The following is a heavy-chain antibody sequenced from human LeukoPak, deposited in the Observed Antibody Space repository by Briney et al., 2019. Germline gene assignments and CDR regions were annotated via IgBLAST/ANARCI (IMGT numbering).Heavy chain of an antibody. D-gene: IGHD2/OR15-2a*01. CDR2: VSGDGDTT. J-gene: IGHJ4*02. V-gene: IGHV3-43*02. CDR3: AKGNNSLSFNFDY. CDR1: GFNFRDFS. Sequence: GGSLRLSCAASGFNFRDFSMHWVRQVPGKGLEWVSLVSGDGDTTHYADSVRGRFTTSRDNNKNSLFLQMNSLRVEDTAFYYCAKGNNSLSFNFDYWGQGALVTVSS.